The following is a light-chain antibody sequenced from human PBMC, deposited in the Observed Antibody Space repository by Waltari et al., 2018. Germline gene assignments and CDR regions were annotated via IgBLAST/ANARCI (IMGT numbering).Light chain of an antibody. V-gene: IGLV1-40*01. Sequence: QSVLTQPPSMSGAPGQRVTISCPGSSSNIGAGHDVLWYQVFPGTDPKLHIYGNNNRPSGVPDRFSGSKSDTSASLAIGGLQAEDEADYDCQSFDIRLSGGVVFGGGTKVTVL. CDR3: QSFDIRLSGGVV. CDR1: SSNIGAGHD. J-gene: IGLJ3*02. CDR2: GNN.